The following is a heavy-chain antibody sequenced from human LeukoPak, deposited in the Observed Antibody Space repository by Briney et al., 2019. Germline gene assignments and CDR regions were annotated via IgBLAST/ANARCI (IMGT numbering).Heavy chain of an antibody. CDR3: ARVKCSWCPDPAFDI. D-gene: IGHD2-8*02. J-gene: IGHJ4*02. Sequence: QPGGSLRLSCAASGFTFSSYEMNWVRQAPGKGLEWVSYISTSGSTIYYADSVKGRFTISRDNAKNSLYLQMNSLRAEDTAVYYCARVKCSWCPDPAFDIWGQGTLVTVSS. V-gene: IGHV3-48*03. CDR1: GFTFSSYE. CDR2: ISTSGSTI.